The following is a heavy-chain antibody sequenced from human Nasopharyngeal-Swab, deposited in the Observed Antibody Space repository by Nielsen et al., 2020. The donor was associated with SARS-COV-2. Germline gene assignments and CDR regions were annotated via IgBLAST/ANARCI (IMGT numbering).Heavy chain of an antibody. V-gene: IGHV4-34*01. CDR1: GGSFSGYY. Sequence: SETLSLTCAVYGGSFSGYYWSWIRQPPGKGLEWIGEINHSRSTNYTPSLKSRVTISVDTSKNQFSLKRSSVTAADTAVYYCARAPGYSSSWRPNGFDPGGQGTLVTVS. CDR3: ARAPGYSSSWRPNGFDP. CDR2: INHSRST. D-gene: IGHD6-13*01. J-gene: IGHJ5*02.